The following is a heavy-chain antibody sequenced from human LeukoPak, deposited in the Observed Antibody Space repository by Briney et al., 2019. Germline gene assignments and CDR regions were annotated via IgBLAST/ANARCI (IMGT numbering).Heavy chain of an antibody. D-gene: IGHD2-2*02. CDR1: GYTFTSYG. Sequence: ASVKVSCKASGYTFTSYGISWVRQAPGQGLEWMGWISAYNGNTNYAQKLQGRVTMTTDTSTSTAYMELRSLRSDDTAMYYCARVRYCSNTSCYTPGSYYYYYMDVWGKGTTVTVSS. J-gene: IGHJ6*03. CDR2: ISAYNGNT. CDR3: ARVRYCSNTSCYTPGSYYYYYMDV. V-gene: IGHV1-18*01.